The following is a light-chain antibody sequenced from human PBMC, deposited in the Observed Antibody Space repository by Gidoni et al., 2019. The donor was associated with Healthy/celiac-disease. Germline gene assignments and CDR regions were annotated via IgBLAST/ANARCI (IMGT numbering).Light chain of an antibody. CDR3: QQLNSYPQ. J-gene: IGKJ1*01. CDR2: AAS. CDR1: QGISSY. Sequence: DIQLTQSPSFLSASVGDRVTITCRASQGISSYLAWYQQKPVKAPKLLIYAASTLQSGVPSRFSGSGSGTEFTLTISSLQPEDFATYYCQQLNSYPQFGQGTKVEIK. V-gene: IGKV1-9*01.